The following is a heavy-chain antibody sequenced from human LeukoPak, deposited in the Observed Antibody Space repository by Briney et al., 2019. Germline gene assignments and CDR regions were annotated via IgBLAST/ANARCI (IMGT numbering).Heavy chain of an antibody. CDR1: GGSFSGYY. V-gene: IGHV4-34*01. Sequence: SETLSLTCAVYGGSFSGYYWSWIRQPPGKGLEWIGEINHSGSTNYNPSLKSRVTISVDTSKNQFSLKLSSVTAADTAVYYCARSRDSALDPWGQRTLVTVSS. CDR2: INHSGST. D-gene: IGHD2-15*01. J-gene: IGHJ5*02. CDR3: ARSRDSALDP.